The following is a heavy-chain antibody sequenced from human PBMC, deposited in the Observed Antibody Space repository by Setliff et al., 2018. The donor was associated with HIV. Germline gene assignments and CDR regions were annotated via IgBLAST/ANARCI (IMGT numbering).Heavy chain of an antibody. CDR2: IYYTGST. CDR3: AREFDWSGFFDY. V-gene: IGHV4-59*01. Sequence: PSETLSLTCTVSGGSIRSNNWSWLRQTPGKGLDWIGYIYYTGSTNYNPSLKSRVTISIDTSKNQFSLKLSSVTAADTAVYHCAREFDWSGFFDYWGQGTLVTVSS. J-gene: IGHJ4*02. D-gene: IGHD3-3*01. CDR1: GGSIRSNN.